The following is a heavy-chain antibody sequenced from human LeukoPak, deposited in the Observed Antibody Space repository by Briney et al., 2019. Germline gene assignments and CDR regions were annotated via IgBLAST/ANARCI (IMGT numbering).Heavy chain of an antibody. J-gene: IGHJ4*02. Sequence: ASVTVSFTATGCTFTNYHFYGLGPASGRGLEWVGWMNPNSGNTGYAQKYQGRITMTGKTAISTAYMDLSSLRSEDTAMYYCARGIDEATAGLGYWGQGTLVTVSS. CDR3: ARGIDEATAGLGY. CDR1: GCTFTNYH. V-gene: IGHV1-8*01. CDR2: MNPNSGNT. D-gene: IGHD5-24*01.